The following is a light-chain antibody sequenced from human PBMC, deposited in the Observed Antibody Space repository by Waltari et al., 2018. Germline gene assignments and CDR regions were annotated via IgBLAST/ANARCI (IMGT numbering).Light chain of an antibody. V-gene: IGKV1-5*03. CDR3: QQYNTYSS. CDR2: KAS. J-gene: IGKJ2*01. Sequence: DIQMTQSPSSLSASVGDRVTITCRASQSISNWLAWYQQKPGKAPILLIYKASILKSGVPSRFSGSGSGPQFTLTINSLQPGDFATYYCQQYNTYSSFGQGTKLEIK. CDR1: QSISNW.